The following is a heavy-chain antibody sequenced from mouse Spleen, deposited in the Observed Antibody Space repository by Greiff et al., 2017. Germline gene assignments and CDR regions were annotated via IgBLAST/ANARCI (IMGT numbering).Heavy chain of an antibody. D-gene: IGHD2-4*01. J-gene: IGHJ4*01. CDR3: ARSFYDYGDYYAMDY. CDR1: GFSLTSYG. V-gene: IGHV2-2*01. CDR2: IWSGGST. Sequence: VMLVESGPGLVQPSQSLSITCTVSGFSLTSYGVHWVRQSPGKGLEWLGVIWSGGSTDYNAAFISRLSISKDNSKSQVFFKMNSLQADDTAIYYCARSFYDYGDYYAMDYWGQGTSVTVSS.